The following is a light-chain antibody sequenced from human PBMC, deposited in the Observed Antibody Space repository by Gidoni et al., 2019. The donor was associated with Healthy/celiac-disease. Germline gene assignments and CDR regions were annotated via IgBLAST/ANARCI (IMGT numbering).Light chain of an antibody. V-gene: IGKV4-1*01. J-gene: IGKJ1*01. CDR2: WAS. CDR3: QQYYSTPWT. CDR1: QSVLYSSNNKNY. Sequence: DIVMTQSPDSLAVSLGERATINCKSSQSVLYSSNNKNYLAWYQQKPGQPPKLLIYWASPRESGVPDRFSGSGSGTDFTLTISSLQAEDVAVYYCQQYYSTPWTFXQXTKVEIK.